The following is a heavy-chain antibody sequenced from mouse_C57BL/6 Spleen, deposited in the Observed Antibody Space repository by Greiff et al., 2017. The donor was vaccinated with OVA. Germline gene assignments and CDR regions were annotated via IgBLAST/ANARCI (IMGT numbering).Heavy chain of an antibody. CDR2: IDPSDSYT. CDR3: ARRTTVVARYFDV. V-gene: IGHV1-50*01. J-gene: IGHJ1*03. Sequence: QAHVKQPGAELVKPGASVKLSCKASGYTFTSYWMQWVKQRPGQGLEWIGEIDPSDSYTNYNQKFKGKATLTVDTSSITAYMQLSSLPSEDSAVYYCARRTTVVARYFDVWGTGTTVTVSS. CDR1: GYTFTSYW. D-gene: IGHD1-1*01.